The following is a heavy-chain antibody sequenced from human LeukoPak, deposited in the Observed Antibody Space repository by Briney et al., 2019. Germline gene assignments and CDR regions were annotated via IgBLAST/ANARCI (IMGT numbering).Heavy chain of an antibody. CDR1: GFTFNNFA. J-gene: IGHJ6*02. Sequence: GASLRLSCAASGFTFNNFAMSWVRQAPGKGLEWVSGISGSGGNTHYADSVKGRFTISRDNSKNTLYLQMNSLRAEDTAVYYCARGYSYYDFWSGWGGGMDVWGQGTTVTVSS. CDR2: ISGSGGNT. V-gene: IGHV3-23*01. CDR3: ARGYSYYDFWSGWGGGMDV. D-gene: IGHD3-3*01.